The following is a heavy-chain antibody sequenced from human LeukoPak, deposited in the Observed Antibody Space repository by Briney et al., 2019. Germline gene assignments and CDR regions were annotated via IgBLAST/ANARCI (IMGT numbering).Heavy chain of an antibody. V-gene: IGHV4-61*01. CDR1: GYSISSGYY. CDR3: ARDTYGDYRNWFDP. Sequence: SETLSLTCTVSGYSISSGYYWSWIRQPPGKGLEWIGYIYYSGSTNYNPSLKSRVTISVDTSKNQFSLKLSSVTAADTAVYYCARDTYGDYRNWFDPWGQGTLVTVSS. D-gene: IGHD4-17*01. CDR2: IYYSGST. J-gene: IGHJ5*02.